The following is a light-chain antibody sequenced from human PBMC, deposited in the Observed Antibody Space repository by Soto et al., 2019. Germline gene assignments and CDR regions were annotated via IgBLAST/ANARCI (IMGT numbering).Light chain of an antibody. CDR2: SVS. CDR3: QQYGALPVT. J-gene: IGKJ3*01. V-gene: IGKV3-20*01. CDR1: QSVRGNS. Sequence: EVVLTQSPGTLSLSPGEGATLSCRASQSVRGNSLAWYQQKPGQAPRLLIYSVSSRATGIPDRFSGSGSGKDFTLTISTLEPYDFAFYYCQQYGALPVTFGPGITVDIK.